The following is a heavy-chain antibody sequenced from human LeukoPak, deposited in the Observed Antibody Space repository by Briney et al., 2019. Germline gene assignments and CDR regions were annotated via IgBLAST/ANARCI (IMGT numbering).Heavy chain of an antibody. D-gene: IGHD5-18*01. Sequence: PGGSLRLSCAASGFTFSSYGMHWVRQAPGKGLGWVAVIWYDGSNKYYADCVKGRFTISRDNSKNTLYLQMNSLRAEDTAVYYCAKESDPGNTAMVPRAFDIWGQGTMVTVSS. CDR3: AKESDPGNTAMVPRAFDI. CDR2: IWYDGSNK. V-gene: IGHV3-33*06. J-gene: IGHJ3*02. CDR1: GFTFSSYG.